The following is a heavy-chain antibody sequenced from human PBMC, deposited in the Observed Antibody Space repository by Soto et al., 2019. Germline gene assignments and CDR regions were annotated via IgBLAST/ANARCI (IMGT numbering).Heavy chain of an antibody. D-gene: IGHD2-2*02. V-gene: IGHV1-24*01. CDR3: ATDYVGDLSYTRMGYYGMDV. J-gene: IGHJ6*02. CDR2: FDPEDGET. CDR1: GYTFTGYY. Sequence: ASVKVSCKASGYTFTGYYMHWVRQAPGKGLEWMGGFDPEDGETIYAQKFQGRVTMTEDTSTDTAYMELSSLRSEDTAVYYCATDYVGDLSYTRMGYYGMDVWGQGTTVTVSS.